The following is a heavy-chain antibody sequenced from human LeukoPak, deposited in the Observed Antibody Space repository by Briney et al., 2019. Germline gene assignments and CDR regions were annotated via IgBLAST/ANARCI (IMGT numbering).Heavy chain of an antibody. J-gene: IGHJ4*02. D-gene: IGHD3-16*01. CDR2: VDPNTGDT. CDR3: ARGPGLRSGEDLDC. Sequence: GASAKVSCKASGYNFIGYYIHWVRQAPEQGLEWMGWVDPNTGDTDYAQKFQGRVAMTTDTSITTAYMDLSRLRSDDTAVYFCARGPGLRSGEDLDCWGQGTLVAVSS. V-gene: IGHV1-2*02. CDR1: GYNFIGYY.